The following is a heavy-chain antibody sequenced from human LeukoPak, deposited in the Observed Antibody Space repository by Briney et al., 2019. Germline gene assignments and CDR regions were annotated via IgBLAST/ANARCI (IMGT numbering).Heavy chain of an antibody. CDR2: ISSNGGST. CDR1: GFTFSSYA. V-gene: IGHV3-64*01. Sequence: PGGSLRLSCAASGFTFSSYAMHWVRQAPGKGLEYVSAISSNGGSTYYANSVKGRFTISRDNSKNTLYLQMNSLRAEDTAIYYCAREGTDGELFQGGQGALVTVSS. J-gene: IGHJ4*02. D-gene: IGHD3-10*01. CDR3: AREGTDGELFQ.